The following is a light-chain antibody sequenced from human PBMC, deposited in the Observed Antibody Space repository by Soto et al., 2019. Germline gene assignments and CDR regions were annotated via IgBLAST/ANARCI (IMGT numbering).Light chain of an antibody. CDR3: QQYGSSTAT. V-gene: IGKV3-20*01. Sequence: EIVFAQSPGTLSLSPGERPTVSWRASQSVSSSYLAWYQQKPGQAPRLLIYGASSRATGIPDRFSGSGSGTDFTLTISRLEPEDFAVYYCQQYGSSTATFGQGTKVDIK. CDR1: QSVSSSY. CDR2: GAS. J-gene: IGKJ1*01.